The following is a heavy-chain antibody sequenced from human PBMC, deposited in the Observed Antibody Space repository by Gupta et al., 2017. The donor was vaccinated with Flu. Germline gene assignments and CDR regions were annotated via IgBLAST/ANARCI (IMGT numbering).Heavy chain of an antibody. D-gene: IGHD7-27*01. V-gene: IGHV1-3*01. CDR2: IHGGDGRT. CDR1: GFPFTWYA. Sequence: QVQLVQSGAEVRKPGASVNLCCETSGFPFTWYAVHWVRQAPGQRPDGMGWIHGGDGRTEYSQKFRGRVTITRDTSASTAHMELSSLRSEDTAIYYCARNLGTGDLDYWGQGTLVTVSS. J-gene: IGHJ4*02. CDR3: ARNLGTGDLDY.